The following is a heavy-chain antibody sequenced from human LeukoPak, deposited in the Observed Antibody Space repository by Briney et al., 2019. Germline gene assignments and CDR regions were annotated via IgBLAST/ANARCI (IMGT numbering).Heavy chain of an antibody. CDR2: IHTSWTT. V-gene: IGHV4-4*07. CDR3: ARGDYYDGGGRNWFDP. J-gene: IGHJ5*02. CDR1: GXSMSSCY. D-gene: IGHD3-16*01. Sequence: SETLALTCTVSGXSMSSCYSNFLPEPAGKALECIGRIHTSWTTYYNPSLKSRITMSVDTSRNQFSLVLTSVTAADAAVYYCARGDYYDGGGRNWFDPWGQGTLVTVST.